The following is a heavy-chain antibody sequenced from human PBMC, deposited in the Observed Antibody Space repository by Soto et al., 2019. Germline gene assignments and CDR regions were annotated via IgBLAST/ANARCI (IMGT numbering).Heavy chain of an antibody. CDR2: IYYSGNT. D-gene: IGHD6-6*01. Sequence: PSETLSLTCTVSGGSLSNGDYYWSWIRQPPGKGLEWIGHIYYSGNTHYNPSLKSRVTISVDTSKNQFSLKLSSVTAADTAVYYCARDSDIAARRYYYYGMDVWGQGTTVTVSS. J-gene: IGHJ6*02. CDR3: ARDSDIAARRYYYYGMDV. V-gene: IGHV4-30-4*01. CDR1: GGSLSNGDYY.